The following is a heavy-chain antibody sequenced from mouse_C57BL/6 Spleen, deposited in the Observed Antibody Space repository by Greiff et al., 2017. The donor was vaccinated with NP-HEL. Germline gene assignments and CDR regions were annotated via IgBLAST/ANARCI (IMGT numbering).Heavy chain of an antibody. D-gene: IGHD1-1*01. CDR1: GYTFTDYY. CDR3: ARRGVVATRRYYYAMDY. V-gene: IGHV1-26*01. Sequence: EVQLQQSGPELVKPGASVKISCKASGYTFTDYYMNWVKQSHGKSLEWIGDINPNNGGTSYNQKFKGKATLTVDKSSSTAYMELRSLTSEDSAVYYCARRGVVATRRYYYAMDYWGQGTSVTVSS. CDR2: INPNNGGT. J-gene: IGHJ4*01.